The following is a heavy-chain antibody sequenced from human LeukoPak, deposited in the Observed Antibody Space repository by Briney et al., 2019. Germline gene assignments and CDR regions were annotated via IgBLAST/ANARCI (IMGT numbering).Heavy chain of an antibody. J-gene: IGHJ4*02. CDR2: INTSGGT. D-gene: IGHD6-19*01. V-gene: IGHV4-4*07. CDR1: GGSISSYY. CDR3: GRNSGSSGYKGGGVNDY. Sequence: SETLSLTCTVSGGSISSYYWSWIRQPAGKGLEWIGRINTSGGTNYNPSLKSRVTMSLDTSKNQFSLKLSSVTAADTAVYYWGRNSGSSGYKGGGVNDYWGQGTLVTVSS.